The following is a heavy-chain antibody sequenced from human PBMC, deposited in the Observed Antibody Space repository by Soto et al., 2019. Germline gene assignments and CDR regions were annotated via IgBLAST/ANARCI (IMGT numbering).Heavy chain of an antibody. CDR1: GGSFSGYY. D-gene: IGHD3-10*01. Sequence: SETLSLTCAVYGGSFSGYYWSWIRQPPGKGLEWIGEINHSGSTNYNPSLKSRVTISVDTSKNQFSLKLSSVTAADTAVYYCARVCTMVRGVLNRMDVWGKGTTVTVSS. V-gene: IGHV4-34*01. J-gene: IGHJ6*03. CDR3: ARVCTMVRGVLNRMDV. CDR2: INHSGST.